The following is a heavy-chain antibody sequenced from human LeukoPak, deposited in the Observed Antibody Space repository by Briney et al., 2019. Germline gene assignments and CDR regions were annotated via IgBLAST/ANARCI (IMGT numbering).Heavy chain of an antibody. Sequence: AGSLRLSCAASGFTFRDRYMGWVRQVPGKGLAWVSYISSSSHYTNYEASVRGRFIISRDNARDSVYLQMNSLRVEDTAIYYCVTETTEGAKDYWGQGTLVTVSS. CDR1: GFTFRDRY. CDR2: ISSSSHYT. V-gene: IGHV3-11*05. CDR3: VTETTEGAKDY. J-gene: IGHJ4*02. D-gene: IGHD1-14*01.